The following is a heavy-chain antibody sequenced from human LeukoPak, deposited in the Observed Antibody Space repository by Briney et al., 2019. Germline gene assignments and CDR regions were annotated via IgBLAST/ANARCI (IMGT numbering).Heavy chain of an antibody. CDR3: AYPRGYSYGSYGMDV. CDR2: INPNSGGT. V-gene: IGHV1-2*02. J-gene: IGHJ6*02. D-gene: IGHD5-18*01. Sequence: ASVKVSCKAPGYTFTGYYMHWVRQAPGQGLEWMGWINPNSGGTNYAQKFQGRVTMTRDTSISTAYMELSRLRSDDTAVYYCAYPRGYSYGSYGMDVWGQGTTVTVSS. CDR1: GYTFTGYY.